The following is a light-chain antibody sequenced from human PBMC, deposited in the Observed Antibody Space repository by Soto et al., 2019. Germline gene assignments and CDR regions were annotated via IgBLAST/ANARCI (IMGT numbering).Light chain of an antibody. CDR1: QRVSSY. V-gene: IGKV3-11*01. CDR3: QQRSNWPIT. J-gene: IGKJ5*01. Sequence: EKVSKRSRATLSWSPAERATLSCRASQRVSSYLAWYQQKPGQAPRLLIYDASNRATGIPARFSGSGSGTDFTLTISSLEPEDFAVYYCQQRSNWPITFGQGTRLEIK. CDR2: DAS.